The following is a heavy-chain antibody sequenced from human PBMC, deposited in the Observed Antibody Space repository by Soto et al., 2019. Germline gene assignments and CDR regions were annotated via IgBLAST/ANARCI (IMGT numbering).Heavy chain of an antibody. CDR1: GFIFSTYS. Sequence: LRLSCEASGFIFSTYSMTWVRQVPGKGLEWVAAVSPSGDSTYYADSLKGRLTISRDNSKNTVFLQMNSLSADDTGLYYCVKEPDVWGQGTTVTVSS. CDR2: VSPSGDST. V-gene: IGHV3-23*01. J-gene: IGHJ6*02. CDR3: VKEPDV.